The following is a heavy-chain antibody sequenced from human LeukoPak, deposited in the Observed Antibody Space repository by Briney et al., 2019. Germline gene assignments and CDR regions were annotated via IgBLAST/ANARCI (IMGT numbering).Heavy chain of an antibody. J-gene: IGHJ4*02. D-gene: IGHD6-13*01. Sequence: GGSLRLSCAASGFTFSSYAMHWVRQAPGKGLEWVAVISYDGSNKYYADSVKGRFTISRDNSKNTLYLQMNSLRAEDTAVYYCARVGRWGTTAGHFDYWGQGTLVTVSP. V-gene: IGHV3-30*04. CDR3: ARVGRWGTTAGHFDY. CDR1: GFTFSSYA. CDR2: ISYDGSNK.